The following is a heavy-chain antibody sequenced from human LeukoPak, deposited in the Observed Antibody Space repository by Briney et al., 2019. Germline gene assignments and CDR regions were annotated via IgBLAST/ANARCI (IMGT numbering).Heavy chain of an antibody. CDR1: GFTFSDYY. D-gene: IGHD3-3*01. J-gene: IGHJ4*02. Sequence: GGSLRLSCAASGFTFSDYYMSWIRQAPGKGLEWVSYISSSGSTIYYADSVKGRFTISRDNAKNSLYLQMNSLRAEDTAEYYCAALDYDFWSGYYLPHYWGQGTLVTVSS. CDR3: AALDYDFWSGYYLPHY. V-gene: IGHV3-11*01. CDR2: ISSSGSTI.